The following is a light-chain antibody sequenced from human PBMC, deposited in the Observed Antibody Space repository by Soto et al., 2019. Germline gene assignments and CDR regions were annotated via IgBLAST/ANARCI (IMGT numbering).Light chain of an antibody. CDR2: DAS. J-gene: IGKJ1*01. V-gene: IGKV3-11*01. CDR1: QSVRTY. Sequence: EIVLTQSPATLSLSPGDRATLACRASQSVRTYLAWYQQKPGQAPRVVIYDASNRATGIPPRFSGSGSGTDFTLTISSLEPEDFAVYYCQQRSSWPRTFGQGTKVEIK. CDR3: QQRSSWPRT.